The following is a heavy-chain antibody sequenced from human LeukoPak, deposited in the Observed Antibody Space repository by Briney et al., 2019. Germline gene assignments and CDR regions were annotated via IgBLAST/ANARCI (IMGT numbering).Heavy chain of an antibody. Sequence: GGSLRLCCAASGFTFSSYGMHWVRQATGKGLEWVAVISYDGSNKYYADSVKGRFTISRDNSKNTLYLQMNSLRAEDTAVYYCAKAKLGATYYYYYGMDVWGQGTTVTVSS. CDR1: GFTFSSYG. D-gene: IGHD1-26*01. CDR2: ISYDGSNK. J-gene: IGHJ6*02. V-gene: IGHV3-30*18. CDR3: AKAKLGATYYYYYGMDV.